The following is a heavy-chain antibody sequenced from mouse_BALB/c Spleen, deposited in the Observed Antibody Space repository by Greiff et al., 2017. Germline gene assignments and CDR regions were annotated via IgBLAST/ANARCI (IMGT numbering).Heavy chain of an antibody. CDR2: ISSGGST. CDR3: ARGYYGYDGYAMDY. D-gene: IGHD2-2*01. V-gene: IGHV5-6-5*01. J-gene: IGHJ4*01. Sequence: EVMLVESGGGLVKPGGSLKLSCAASGFTFSSYAMSWVRQTPEKRLEWVASISSGGSTYYPDSVKGRFTISRDNARNILYLQMSSLRSEDTAMYYCARGYYGYDGYAMDYWGQGTSVTVSS. CDR1: GFTFSSYA.